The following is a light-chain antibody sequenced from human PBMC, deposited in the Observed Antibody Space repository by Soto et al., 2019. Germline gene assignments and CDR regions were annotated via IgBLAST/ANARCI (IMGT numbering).Light chain of an antibody. CDR3: MQAVQTPPT. V-gene: IGKV2-28*01. CDR1: QSLLHSNGYNY. CDR2: LGS. Sequence: DIVMTQSPLSLPVTPGEPASISCRSSQSLLHSNGYNYLDWYLQKPGQSPHLLIYLGSNRASGVPDRFSGSGSGTDFTLKISRVGAEDVGVYYCMQAVQTPPTFGQGTKVDIK. J-gene: IGKJ1*01.